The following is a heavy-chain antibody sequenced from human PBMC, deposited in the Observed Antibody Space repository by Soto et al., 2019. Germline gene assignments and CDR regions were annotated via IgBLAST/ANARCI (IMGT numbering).Heavy chain of an antibody. D-gene: IGHD3-10*01. CDR2: ISGSGGST. Sequence: EVQLLESGGGLVQPGGSLRLSCAASGFTFSSYAMSWVRQAPGKGLEWVSAISGSGGSTYYADSVKGRFTISRDNSKNTLYLHMNSRRAEDTAVYYCAPHLWFGELYYWGQGNLGTVSS. CDR1: GFTFSSYA. V-gene: IGHV3-23*01. J-gene: IGHJ4*02. CDR3: APHLWFGELYY.